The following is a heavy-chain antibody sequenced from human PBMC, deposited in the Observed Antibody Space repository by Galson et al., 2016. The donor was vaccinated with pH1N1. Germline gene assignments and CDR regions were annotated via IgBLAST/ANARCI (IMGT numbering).Heavy chain of an antibody. Sequence: QSGAEVKKPGESLKISCKASGGPLSSYATGWVRQAPGQGPEWMGGIMPIFGTTKYEQKFQGRVTITADEMSGSAYMELSGLTSMDTAAYYCVRSTGYNKVNGPFDVWGQGTLVIVSS. V-gene: IGHV1-69*01. CDR1: GGPLSSYA. J-gene: IGHJ3*01. CDR3: VRSTGYNKVNGPFDV. CDR2: IMPIFGTT. D-gene: IGHD1-14*01.